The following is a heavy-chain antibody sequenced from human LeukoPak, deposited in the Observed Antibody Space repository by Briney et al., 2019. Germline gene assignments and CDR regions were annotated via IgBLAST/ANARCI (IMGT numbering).Heavy chain of an antibody. J-gene: IGHJ4*02. D-gene: IGHD4/OR15-4a*01. CDR2: ISGGST. V-gene: IGHV3-23*01. CDR1: GFTFSSYA. CDR3: AKPAKTDYVDY. Sequence: GGSLRLSCAASGFTFSSYAMSWVRQAPGKGLEWVSSISGGSTYYADSRKGRFTISRDNSKNTLYLQMNSLRAEDTAVYYCAKPAKTDYVDYWGQGTLVTVSS.